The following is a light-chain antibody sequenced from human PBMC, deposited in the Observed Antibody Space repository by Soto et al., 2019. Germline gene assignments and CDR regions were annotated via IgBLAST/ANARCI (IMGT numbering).Light chain of an antibody. CDR1: QSISRY. J-gene: IGKJ3*01. CDR3: QQTYSTIFT. Sequence: DIQMTQSPSSLSASVGDRVTITCRASQSISRYLNWYQQKPGKAPSLLISTTTTLQSGVPSRFSGSVSGTDFTLTITSLQPEDFATYYCQQTYSTIFTFGPGTKVDIK. V-gene: IGKV1-39*01. CDR2: TTT.